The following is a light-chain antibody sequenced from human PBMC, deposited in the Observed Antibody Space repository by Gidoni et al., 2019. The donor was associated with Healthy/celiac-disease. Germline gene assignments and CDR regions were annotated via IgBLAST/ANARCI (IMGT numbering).Light chain of an antibody. V-gene: IGKV1-39*01. J-gene: IGKJ2*04. Sequence: DIQMTKSPSSLSASVGDRVTITCRASQSISSYLNWYQQKPGKAPKLLIYAASSLQSGVTSRFSGSGSGTDFTLTISSLQPEDFATYYCQQSYSTPCSFGQGTKLEIK. CDR1: QSISSY. CDR3: QQSYSTPCS. CDR2: AAS.